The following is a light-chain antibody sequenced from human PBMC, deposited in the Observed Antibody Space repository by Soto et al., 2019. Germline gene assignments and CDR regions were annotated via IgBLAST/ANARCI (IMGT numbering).Light chain of an antibody. Sequence: EIVLTQYPATLSLSPGARATLSCRASQSVSSYLAWYQQKPGQAPRLLIYEASNRATGIPARFSGSGSGTDFTLTSSSLEPEDFAVYYCQQRSNWPLTFGGGTKVDIK. CDR2: EAS. V-gene: IGKV3-11*01. J-gene: IGKJ4*01. CDR3: QQRSNWPLT. CDR1: QSVSSY.